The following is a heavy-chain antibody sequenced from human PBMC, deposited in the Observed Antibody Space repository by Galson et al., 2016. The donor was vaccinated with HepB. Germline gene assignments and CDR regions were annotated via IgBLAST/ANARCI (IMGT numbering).Heavy chain of an antibody. D-gene: IGHD5-18*01. CDR3: AKDRGIGYSYGYSSESYGMDV. V-gene: IGHV3-23*01. Sequence: SLRLSCAASGFTFNNYAMNWVRQAPGKGLEWVSAISGSGGYTYYAGSVKGRFTISRVNSKNTLYLQMDRLRVEDTAVYYCAKDRGIGYSYGYSSESYGMDVWGPGTTVTVSS. CDR2: ISGSGGYT. J-gene: IGHJ6*02. CDR1: GFTFNNYA.